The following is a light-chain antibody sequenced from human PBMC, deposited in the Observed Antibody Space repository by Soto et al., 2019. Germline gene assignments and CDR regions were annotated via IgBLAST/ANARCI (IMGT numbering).Light chain of an antibody. J-gene: IGKJ4*01. CDR2: GAS. CDR3: QQYHNSPLT. V-gene: IGKV3-20*01. CDR1: QSVSSNY. Sequence: EIGLTQSPGTLSLSPGERATLSCRASQSVSSNYFAWYQQKPGQSPRLLIYGASIRATGIPDRFSGSGSGPDFTLTISRLEPEDFAVYYCQQYHNSPLTFGGGTKVNIK.